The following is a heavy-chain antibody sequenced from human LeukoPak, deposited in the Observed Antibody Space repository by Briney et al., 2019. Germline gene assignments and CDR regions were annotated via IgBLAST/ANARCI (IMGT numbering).Heavy chain of an antibody. CDR2: INPNSDGT. J-gene: IGHJ4*02. Sequence: ASVKVSCKASGYTFTGYYMHWVRQAPGQGLEWMGWINPNSDGTNYAQKFQGRVTMTRDTSISTAYMELSRLRSDDTAVYYCARDRRYCSSTSCYREYYFDYWGQGTLVTVSS. D-gene: IGHD2-2*01. CDR1: GYTFTGYY. CDR3: ARDRRYCSSTSCYREYYFDY. V-gene: IGHV1-2*02.